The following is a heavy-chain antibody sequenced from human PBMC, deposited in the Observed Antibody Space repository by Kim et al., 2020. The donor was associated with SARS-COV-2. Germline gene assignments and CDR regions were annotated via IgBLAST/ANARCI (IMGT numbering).Heavy chain of an antibody. V-gene: IGHV1-69*13. Sequence: SVKVSCKASGGTFSSYAISWVRQAPGQGLEWMGGIIPIFGTANYAQKFQGRVTITADESTSTAYMELSSLRSEDTAVYYCARDGRDGYKNYYYGMDVWGQGTTVTVSS. CDR1: GGTFSSYA. CDR3: ARDGRDGYKNYYYGMDV. CDR2: IIPIFGTA. D-gene: IGHD5-12*01. J-gene: IGHJ6*02.